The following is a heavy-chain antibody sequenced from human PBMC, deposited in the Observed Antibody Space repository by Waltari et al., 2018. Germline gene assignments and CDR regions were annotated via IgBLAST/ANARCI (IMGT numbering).Heavy chain of an antibody. Sequence: QLQLQESGPGLVKPSETLSLTCTVSGGSISSSSYYWGWIRQPPGKGLEWIGTIYYSGSTYSNPSLKSRVTISVDTSKNQFSLKLSSVTAADTAVYYCARRWLQSGYFDYWGQGTLVTVSS. J-gene: IGHJ4*02. CDR3: ARRWLQSGYFDY. CDR2: IYYSGST. D-gene: IGHD5-12*01. V-gene: IGHV4-39*01. CDR1: GGSISSSSYY.